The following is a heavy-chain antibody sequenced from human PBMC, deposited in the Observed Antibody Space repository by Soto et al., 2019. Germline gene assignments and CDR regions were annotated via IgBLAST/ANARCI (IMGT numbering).Heavy chain of an antibody. CDR3: AHRRLDNGDWDRWIFDY. V-gene: IGHV2-5*02. J-gene: IGHJ4*02. CDR1: GFSLSTSGVG. Sequence: QIALKESGPTRVRPTQTLTLTCTFSGFSLSTSGVGVGWIRQPPGKALECLALIYWDDDKRYSPSLKSRLTITKDTSKNEVVLTMTDMDSVDTATYDCAHRRLDNGDWDRWIFDYWGQGTLVAVSS. D-gene: IGHD2-21*02. CDR2: IYWDDDK.